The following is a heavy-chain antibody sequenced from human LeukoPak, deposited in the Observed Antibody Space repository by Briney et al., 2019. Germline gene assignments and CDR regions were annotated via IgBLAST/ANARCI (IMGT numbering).Heavy chain of an antibody. CDR2: ISSNGGDT. J-gene: IGHJ4*02. D-gene: IGHD6-13*01. CDR3: VKTAAGRYDY. Sequence: PGGSLRLSCSASGCTFSSYAMHWVRQAPGKGLEYVSAISSNGGDTYYADSMKGRFSISRDNSKNTLYLQMSSLRGEDTAVYYCVKTAAGRYDYWGQGTLVTVSS. V-gene: IGHV3-64D*09. CDR1: GCTFSSYA.